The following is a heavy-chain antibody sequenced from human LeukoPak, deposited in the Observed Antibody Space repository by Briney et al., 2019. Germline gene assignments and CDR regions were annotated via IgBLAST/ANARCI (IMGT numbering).Heavy chain of an antibody. J-gene: IGHJ5*02. CDR2: INTDGSST. D-gene: IGHD3-10*01. CDR1: GFTFSSYW. V-gene: IGHV3-74*01. CDR3: ARGPFYYGSGSFDP. Sequence: GGSLRLSCAASGFTFSSYWMHWVRQAPGKGLVWVSRINTDGSSTSYADSVRGRFTISRDNAKNTLYLQMNSLRAEDTAVYYCARGPFYYGSGSFDPWGQGTLVTVSS.